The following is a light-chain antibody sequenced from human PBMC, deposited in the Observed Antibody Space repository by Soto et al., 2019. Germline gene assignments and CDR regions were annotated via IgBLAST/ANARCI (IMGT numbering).Light chain of an antibody. CDR3: QQYNNWPPIT. CDR1: RTVDGN. J-gene: IGKJ5*01. Sequence: PGERATLSCRASRTVDGNYLAWYHQKPGQAPRLLIHSASTRAPGIPDRFSGSGSETDFTLTISSLQSEDFAVYYCQQYNNWPPITFGQGTRLEIK. V-gene: IGKV3D-15*01. CDR2: SAS.